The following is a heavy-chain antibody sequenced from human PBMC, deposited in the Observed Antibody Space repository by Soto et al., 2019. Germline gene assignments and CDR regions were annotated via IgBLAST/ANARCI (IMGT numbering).Heavy chain of an antibody. Sequence: QVQLVESGGGVVQPGRSLRLSCAASEFTFSSYGMHWVRQAPGKGLEWVAVIWYDGSNKYYADSVKGRFTISRDNSKNTLYLQMNSLRAEDTAVYYCAREMRGPRKVRPNSLDYWGQGTLVTVSS. J-gene: IGHJ4*02. V-gene: IGHV3-33*01. D-gene: IGHD3-10*01. CDR2: IWYDGSNK. CDR1: EFTFSSYG. CDR3: AREMRGPRKVRPNSLDY.